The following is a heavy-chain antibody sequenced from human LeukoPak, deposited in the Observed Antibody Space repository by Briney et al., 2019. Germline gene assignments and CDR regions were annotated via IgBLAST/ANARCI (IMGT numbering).Heavy chain of an antibody. CDR1: GGTFSSYA. CDR2: IIPIFGTA. V-gene: IGHV1-69*05. CDR3: ASPGGSSGYKSRLPEPSAFDY. D-gene: IGHD3-22*01. J-gene: IGHJ4*02. Sequence: ASVKVSCKASGGTFSSYAISWVRQAPGQGLEWMGGIIPIFGTANYAQKSQGRVTITTDESTSTAYMELSSLRSEDTAVYYCASPGGSSGYKSRLPEPSAFDYWGQGTLVTVSS.